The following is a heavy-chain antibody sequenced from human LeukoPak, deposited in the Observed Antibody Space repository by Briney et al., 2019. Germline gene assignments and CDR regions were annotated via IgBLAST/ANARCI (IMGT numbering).Heavy chain of an antibody. CDR2: IYSGGST. D-gene: IGHD6-19*01. J-gene: IGHJ4*02. CDR1: GFTFSSYY. V-gene: IGHV3-53*01. Sequence: GGPLRLSCAASGFTFSSYYMSGVRQAPGKGLVGVSVIYSGGSTYYADSVKGRFTISRDNSKNTLYLQMNSLRAEDTAVYYCARVEAVAGMFFDYWGQGTLVTVSS. CDR3: ARVEAVAGMFFDY.